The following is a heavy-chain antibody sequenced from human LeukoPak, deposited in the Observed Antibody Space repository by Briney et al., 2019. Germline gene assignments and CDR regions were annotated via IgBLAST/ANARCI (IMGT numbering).Heavy chain of an antibody. CDR1: GFTFSSYS. Sequence: GGSLRLSCAASGFTFSSYSMNWVRQAPGKGLEWVSSISSSSSYIYYADSVKGRFTNSRDNAKNSLYLQMNSLRAEDTAVYYCAGSYYDSSGYYHGDYWGQGTLVTVSS. V-gene: IGHV3-21*01. CDR2: ISSSSSYI. CDR3: AGSYYDSSGYYHGDY. D-gene: IGHD3-22*01. J-gene: IGHJ4*02.